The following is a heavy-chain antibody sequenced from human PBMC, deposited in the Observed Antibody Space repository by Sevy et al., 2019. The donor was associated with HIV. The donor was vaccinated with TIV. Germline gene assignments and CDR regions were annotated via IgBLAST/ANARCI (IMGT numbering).Heavy chain of an antibody. CDR2: ISSSSSYI. J-gene: IGHJ6*02. CDR1: EFTFSSYS. D-gene: IGHD6-6*01. V-gene: IGHV3-21*01. Sequence: GGSLRLSCAASEFTFSSYSMNWVRQAPGKGLEWVSSISSSSSYIYYADSVKGRFTISRDNAKNSLYLQMNSLRAEDTAVYYCARDSSSSRYYYYYGMDVWGQGTTVTVSS. CDR3: ARDSSSSRYYYYYGMDV.